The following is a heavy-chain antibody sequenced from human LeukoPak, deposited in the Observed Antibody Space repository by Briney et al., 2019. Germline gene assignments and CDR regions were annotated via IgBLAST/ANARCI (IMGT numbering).Heavy chain of an antibody. CDR3: ARQGVVVVAADDY. CDR2: IYYSGST. J-gene: IGHJ4*02. D-gene: IGHD2-15*01. V-gene: IGHV4-39*01. CDR1: GFTFSDYY. Sequence: GSLRLSCAASGFTFSDYYMSWIRQPPGKGLEWIGSIYYSGSTYYNPSLKSRVTISVDTSKNQFSLKLSSVTAADTAVYYCARQGVVVVAADDYWGQGTLVTVSS.